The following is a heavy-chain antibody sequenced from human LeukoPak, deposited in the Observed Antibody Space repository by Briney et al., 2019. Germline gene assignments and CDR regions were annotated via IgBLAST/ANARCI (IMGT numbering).Heavy chain of an antibody. CDR3: ARDLYGGYLGLDY. D-gene: IGHD5-12*01. J-gene: IGHJ4*02. CDR1: GITFSSYA. CDR2: ISYDGSNK. V-gene: IGHV3-30-3*01. Sequence: QRGRSLRLSCAASGITFSSYAMHWVRPAPGKGLEWVAVISYDGSNKYYADSVKGRFTISRDNSKNTLYLQMNSLRAEDTAVYHCARDLYGGYLGLDYWGQGTLVTVSS.